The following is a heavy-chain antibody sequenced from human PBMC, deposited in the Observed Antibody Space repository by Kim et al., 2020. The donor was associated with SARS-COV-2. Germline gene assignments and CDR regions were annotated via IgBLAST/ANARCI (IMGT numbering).Heavy chain of an antibody. CDR3: AKRLYGDSKY. D-gene: IGHD4-17*01. V-gene: IGHV3-23*01. J-gene: IGHJ4*02. CDR2: GST. Sequence: GSTYYADSVKGRFTISRDNSKNTLYLQMNSLRAEDTAVYYCAKRLYGDSKYWGQGTLVTVSS.